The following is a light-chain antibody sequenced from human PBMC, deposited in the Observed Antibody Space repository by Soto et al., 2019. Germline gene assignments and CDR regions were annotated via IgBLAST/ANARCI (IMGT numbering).Light chain of an antibody. Sequence: IQMTQSPSSLSASVRDRVTITCRASQSISSWLAWYQQKPGKAPKLLIYDASSLESGVPSRFSGSGSGTDFTLTINRLEPEDFAVYYCQQYDSSPRTFGQGTKVDIK. J-gene: IGKJ1*01. CDR1: QSISSW. CDR2: DAS. CDR3: QQYDSSPRT. V-gene: IGKV1-5*01.